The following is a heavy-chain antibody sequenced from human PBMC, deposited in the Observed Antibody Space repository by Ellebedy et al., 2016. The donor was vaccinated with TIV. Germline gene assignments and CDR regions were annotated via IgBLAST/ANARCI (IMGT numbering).Heavy chain of an antibody. D-gene: IGHD2-2*01. CDR1: GFTFSNHW. Sequence: LSLTCAASGFTFSNHWMHWVRQAPGKGLVWVSRIYNDGSSTSYADSVKGRFTISRDNAKNTVYLQMNSLRAEDTAVYYCARDGSYDYGDYWGQGTVVTVSS. CDR2: IYNDGSST. J-gene: IGHJ4*02. V-gene: IGHV3-74*01. CDR3: ARDGSYDYGDY.